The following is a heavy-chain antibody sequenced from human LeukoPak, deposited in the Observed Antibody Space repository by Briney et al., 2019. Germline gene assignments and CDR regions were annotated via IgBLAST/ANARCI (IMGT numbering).Heavy chain of an antibody. D-gene: IGHD6-6*01. V-gene: IGHV3-48*01. CDR1: GFTFSNKS. Sequence: GGSLRLSCAASGFTFSNKSMNWVRQVPGKWLEWVSYISPSSSTIYYADSVKGRFTISRDNAKNSLSLQMNSLRAEDTAVYYCASSSSLGNWGQGTLVTVSS. J-gene: IGHJ4*02. CDR2: ISPSSSTI. CDR3: ASSSSLGN.